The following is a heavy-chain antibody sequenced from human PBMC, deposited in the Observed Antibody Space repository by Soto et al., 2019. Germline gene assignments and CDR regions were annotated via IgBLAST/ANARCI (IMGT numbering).Heavy chain of an antibody. D-gene: IGHD3-9*01. CDR2: INYSGST. CDR1: GGSISGYY. J-gene: IGHJ3*02. Sequence: QVQLQESGPGLVKPSETLSLTCTVSGGSISGYYWSWIRQPPGKRLEWIGYINYSGSTNYNPSLRSRVTMSLDTCKKQFSLKLGPVTATDTAVYYGARYFDLPSAFAIWGQGTMVTVSS. CDR3: ARYFDLPSAFAI. V-gene: IGHV4-59*01.